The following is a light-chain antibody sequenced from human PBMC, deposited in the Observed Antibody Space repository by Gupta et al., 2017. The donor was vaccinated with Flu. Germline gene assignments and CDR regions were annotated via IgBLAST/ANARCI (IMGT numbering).Light chain of an antibody. CDR1: NIGTKS. Sequence: SYVLTQPPSVSVAPGKTATITCGGNNIGTKSVHWYQQKPGQAPVLVAYDDGDRPSGIPERFSGSNSGNTATLTISRVEVGDEADYYCQVWDTSDLVVFGGGTKLTVL. V-gene: IGLV3-21*03. J-gene: IGLJ2*01. CDR3: QVWDTSDLVV. CDR2: DDG.